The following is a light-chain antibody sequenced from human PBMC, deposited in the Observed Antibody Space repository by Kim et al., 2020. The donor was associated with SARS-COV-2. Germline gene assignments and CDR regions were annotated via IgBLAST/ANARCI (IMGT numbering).Light chain of an antibody. CDR3: SSYTSSTVV. V-gene: IGLV2-14*03. J-gene: IGLJ2*01. CDR1: SSDVSGYNY. CDR2: DVS. Sequence: PGQSITISCTGTSSDVSGYNYVSWYQQHPGKAPKLMIYDVSNRPSGVSNRFSGSKSGNTASLTISGLQAEDEADYYCSSYTSSTVVFGGGTKLTVL.